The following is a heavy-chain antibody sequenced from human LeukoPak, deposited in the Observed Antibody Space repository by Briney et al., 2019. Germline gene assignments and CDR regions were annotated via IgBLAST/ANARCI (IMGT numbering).Heavy chain of an antibody. J-gene: IGHJ3*02. Sequence: SETLSLTCTVSGGSISSSSYYWGWIRQPPGKGLEWIGSIYYSGSTYYNPSLKSRVTISVDTSKNQFSLKLSSVTAADTAVYYCASRSHYGGNEGPNAFDIWGQGTMVTVSS. D-gene: IGHD4-23*01. CDR2: IYYSGST. CDR1: GGSISSSSYY. V-gene: IGHV4-39*07. CDR3: ASRSHYGGNEGPNAFDI.